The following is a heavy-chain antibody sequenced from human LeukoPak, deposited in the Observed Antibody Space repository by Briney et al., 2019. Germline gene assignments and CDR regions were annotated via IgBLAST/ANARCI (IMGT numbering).Heavy chain of an antibody. Sequence: PSETLSLTCAVYGGSFSDYYWSWIRQPPGKGLEWIGEINHSGATNYNPSLKSRVTISVDTSKNQFSLKLSSVTAADTAVYYCARHQDGRQWLGLYYYYGMDVWGQGTTVTVSS. CDR2: INHSGAT. V-gene: IGHV4-34*01. D-gene: IGHD6-19*01. CDR3: ARHQDGRQWLGLYYYYGMDV. J-gene: IGHJ6*02. CDR1: GGSFSDYY.